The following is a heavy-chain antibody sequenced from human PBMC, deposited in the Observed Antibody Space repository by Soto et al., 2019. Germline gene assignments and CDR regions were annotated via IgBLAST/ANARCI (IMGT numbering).Heavy chain of an antibody. J-gene: IGHJ6*02. D-gene: IGHD1-7*01. CDR3: ARLSELYGMDV. CDR2: INHSGST. Sequence: SETLSLTCTVSGGSISSYYWSWIRQPPGKGLEWIGEINHSGSTNYNPSLKSRVTISVDTSKNQFSLKLSSVTAADTAVYYCARLSELYGMDVWGQGTTVTVSS. CDR1: GGSISSYY. V-gene: IGHV4-34*01.